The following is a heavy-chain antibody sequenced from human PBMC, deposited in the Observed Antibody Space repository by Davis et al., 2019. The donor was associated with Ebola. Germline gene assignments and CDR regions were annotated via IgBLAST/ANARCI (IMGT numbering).Heavy chain of an antibody. D-gene: IGHD6-6*01. J-gene: IGHJ6*02. Sequence: SETLSLTCTVSGGSISSYYWSWIRQPPGKGLEWMGYIYYTGSTNYNPSLKSRVIMSVDTSKNQFSLKLSSVTAADTAVYYCARQLIAARRAYYYYYGMDVWGQGTTVTVSS. CDR2: IYYTGST. CDR1: GGSISSYY. V-gene: IGHV4-59*08. CDR3: ARQLIAARRAYYYYYGMDV.